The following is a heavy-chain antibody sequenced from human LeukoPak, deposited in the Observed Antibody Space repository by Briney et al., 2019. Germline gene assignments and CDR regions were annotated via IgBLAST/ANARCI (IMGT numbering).Heavy chain of an antibody. Sequence: SVKVSCKASGCTFSSYAISWVRQAPGQGLEWMGRIIPIFSIANYAQKFQGRVTITADKSTSTAYMELSSLRSEDTAVYYCARGGVATIQDYGDYETVSSFDPWGQGTLVTVSS. D-gene: IGHD4-17*01. CDR1: GCTFSSYA. J-gene: IGHJ5*02. CDR3: ARGGVATIQDYGDYETVSSFDP. V-gene: IGHV1-69*04. CDR2: IIPIFSIA.